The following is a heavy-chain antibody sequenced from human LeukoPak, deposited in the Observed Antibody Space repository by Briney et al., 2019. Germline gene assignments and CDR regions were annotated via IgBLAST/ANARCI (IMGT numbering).Heavy chain of an antibody. CDR2: IYHSGST. CDR3: ARDRRYYDSSVYIRGFDY. Sequence: SETLSLTCAVSGGSISSSDWWSWVRQPPGKGLEWIGEIYHSGSTNYNPSLKSRVTISVDKSKNQFSLNLSSVTAADTAVYYCARDRRYYDSSVYIRGFDYWGQGALVTVSS. V-gene: IGHV4-4*02. CDR1: GGSISSSDW. D-gene: IGHD3-22*01. J-gene: IGHJ4*02.